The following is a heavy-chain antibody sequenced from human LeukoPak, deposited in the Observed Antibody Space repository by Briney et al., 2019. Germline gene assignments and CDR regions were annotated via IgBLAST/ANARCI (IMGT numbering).Heavy chain of an antibody. CDR1: GFSLSTNEMG. V-gene: IGHV2-5*02. CDR2: IYWDDDK. J-gene: IGHJ4*02. D-gene: IGHD1-1*01. Sequence: SGPTLVNPTQTLTLTCAFSGFSLSTNEMGVGWIRQPPGKALEWLALIYWDDDKRYNPSLKTRLTITKDTSKNQVVLTMTNMDPVDTATYSCVHRSTIPFDYWGQGTLVTVSS. CDR3: VHRSTIPFDY.